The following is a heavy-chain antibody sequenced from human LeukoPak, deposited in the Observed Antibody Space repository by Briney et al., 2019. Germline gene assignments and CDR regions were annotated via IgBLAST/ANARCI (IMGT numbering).Heavy chain of an antibody. D-gene: IGHD6-19*01. CDR2: INHSGST. CDR3: ANAYSSGWPFDY. V-gene: IGHV4-34*01. Sequence: SETLSLTCAVYGGSFSGYYWSWIRQPPGKGLEWIGEINHSGSTNYNPSLKSRVTISVDTSKNQFSLELSSVTAADTAVYYCANAYSSGWPFDYWGQGTLVTVSS. CDR1: GGSFSGYY. J-gene: IGHJ4*02.